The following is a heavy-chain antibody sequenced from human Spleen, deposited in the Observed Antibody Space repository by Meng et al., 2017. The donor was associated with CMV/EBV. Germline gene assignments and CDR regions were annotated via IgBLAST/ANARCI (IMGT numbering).Heavy chain of an antibody. CDR2: ISSHGDNK. D-gene: IGHD2-21*01. CDR1: GFTFSGHG. V-gene: IGHV3-30*18. Sequence: SGFTFSGHGMHWVRQAPGKGLEWLAVISSHGDNKYYGESVRGRFSISRDNSKNTMYLQLSSLRPEDTALYYCAKGCGGSPNCFIIDSWGQGALVTVSS. J-gene: IGHJ4*02. CDR3: AKGCGGSPNCFIIDS.